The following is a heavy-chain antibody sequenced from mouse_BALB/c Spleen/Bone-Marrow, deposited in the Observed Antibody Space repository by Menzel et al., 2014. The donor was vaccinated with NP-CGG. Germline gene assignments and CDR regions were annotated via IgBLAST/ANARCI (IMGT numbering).Heavy chain of an antibody. J-gene: IGHJ1*01. Sequence: QVQLQQSGAELVKPGASVKLSCKASGYTFTRYYMYWVKQRPGQGLEWIGEINPTNGGTNFNEEFKSKATLTVDKSSSTAYMQRSSLTSEDTAVYYCTRSNYGYCYFDVWGAGTTVTVSS. D-gene: IGHD1-1*01. V-gene: IGHV1S81*02. CDR2: INPTNGGT. CDR1: GYTFTRYY. CDR3: TRSNYGYCYFDV.